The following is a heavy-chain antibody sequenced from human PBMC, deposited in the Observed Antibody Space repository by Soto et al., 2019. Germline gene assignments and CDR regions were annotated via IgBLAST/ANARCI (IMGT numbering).Heavy chain of an antibody. Sequence: QLQLQESGPGLVKPSETLSLTCTVSGGSISSSNYYWGWIRQPPGKGLEWIGSIYYSGSTYYNPSLQSRGPISVDTSKTQFSLKLSSVTAADTAVYYCATQEVGGSYVYTFDPWGQGTLVTVSS. D-gene: IGHD1-26*01. CDR2: IYYSGST. CDR3: ATQEVGGSYVYTFDP. CDR1: GGSISSSNYY. J-gene: IGHJ5*02. V-gene: IGHV4-39*01.